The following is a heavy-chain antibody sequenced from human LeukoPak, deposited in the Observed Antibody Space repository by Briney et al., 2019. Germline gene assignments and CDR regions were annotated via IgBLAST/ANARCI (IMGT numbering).Heavy chain of an antibody. CDR3: ARGGIRVSGIDEFDY. J-gene: IGHJ4*02. Sequence: GGSLRLACSASGFTFTKYDMHSVRQATEKGVEWVSGICIRVDTYYSGTVKGRFDISRENAENSLYLQMNSLRAEATAVSYCARGGIRVSGIDEFDYWGQGTLVTVSS. CDR1: GFTFTKYD. V-gene: IGHV3-13*01. D-gene: IGHD6-19*01. CDR2: ICIRVDT.